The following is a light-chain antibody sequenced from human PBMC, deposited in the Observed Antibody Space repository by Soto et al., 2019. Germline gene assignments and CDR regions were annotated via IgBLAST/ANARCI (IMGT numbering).Light chain of an antibody. V-gene: IGKV3-11*01. CDR2: DAS. Sequence: EIVLTQSPATLSLSPGERATLSCRASQSITSYLAWYQQKPGQAPRILLYDASNRATSIPATFSGSGCWTDFTLTISSIEPADVAVYYCQQRSNWPPLTFGGGTKVEIK. CDR1: QSITSY. CDR3: QQRSNWPPLT. J-gene: IGKJ4*01.